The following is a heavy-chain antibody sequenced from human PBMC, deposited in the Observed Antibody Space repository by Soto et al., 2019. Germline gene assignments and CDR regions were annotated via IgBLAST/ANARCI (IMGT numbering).Heavy chain of an antibody. D-gene: IGHD2-2*01. CDR3: ARSDIVLVPAAMVWFDP. CDR1: GGSISSYY. Sequence: SETLSLTCTVSGGSISSYYWSWIRQPPGKGLEWIGYIYNSGSTNYNPSLKSRVTISVDTSKNQFSLKLSSVTAADTAVYYCARSDIVLVPAAMVWFDPWGQGTLVTVSS. J-gene: IGHJ5*02. CDR2: IYNSGST. V-gene: IGHV4-59*01.